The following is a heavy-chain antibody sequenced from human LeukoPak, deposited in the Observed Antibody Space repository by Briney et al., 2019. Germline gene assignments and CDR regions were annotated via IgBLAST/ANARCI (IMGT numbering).Heavy chain of an antibody. CDR1: GYSFSNYW. V-gene: IGHV5-51*01. D-gene: IGHD3-22*01. CDR2: IYPGDSDT. CDR3: ARHAIYDSSHAVDY. J-gene: IGHJ4*02. Sequence: GESLKISCKGSGYSFSNYWIGWVRQMPGKGLEWMGIIYPGDSDTRHSPSFQGQVTISADKSISTAYLQWSSLKASDTAMYYCARHAIYDSSHAVDYWGQGTLVTVSS.